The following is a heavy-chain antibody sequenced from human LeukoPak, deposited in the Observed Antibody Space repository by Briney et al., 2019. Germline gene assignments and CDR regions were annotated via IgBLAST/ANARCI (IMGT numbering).Heavy chain of an antibody. V-gene: IGHV4-59*11. CDR3: ARGFSIDY. CDR1: GGSISSHY. J-gene: IGHJ4*02. CDR2: IYYSGST. Sequence: SETLSLTCTVSGGSISSHYWSWIRQPPGKGLEWIGYIYYSGSTNYNPSLKSRVTISVDTSKNQFSLKLSSVTAADTAVYYRARGFSIDYWGQGTLVTVSS. D-gene: IGHD2/OR15-2a*01.